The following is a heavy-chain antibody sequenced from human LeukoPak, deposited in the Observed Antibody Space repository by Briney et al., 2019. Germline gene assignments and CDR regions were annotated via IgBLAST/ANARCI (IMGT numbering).Heavy chain of an antibody. D-gene: IGHD3-10*01. V-gene: IGHV4-59*01. Sequence: SGTLSLTCTVSGGSISSYYWSWIRQPPGKGLEWIGYIYYSGSTNYNPSLKSRVTISVDTSKNQFSLKLSSVTAADTAVYYCARAFSYYGSGNGMDVWGQGTTVTVSS. J-gene: IGHJ6*02. CDR3: ARAFSYYGSGNGMDV. CDR2: IYYSGST. CDR1: GGSISSYY.